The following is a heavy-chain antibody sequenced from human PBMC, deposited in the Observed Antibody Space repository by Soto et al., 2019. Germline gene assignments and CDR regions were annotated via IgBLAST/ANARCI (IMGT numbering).Heavy chain of an antibody. J-gene: IGHJ5*02. V-gene: IGHV3-30-3*01. Sequence: QVQLVESVGGVVQPGRSLRLSCAASGFTFSSYAMHWVLQAPCKGLEWVAVISYDGSNKYYADSVKGRFTISRDNSKNTLYLQMNSLRAEDTAVYYCARDVANNWNYAGWFDPWGQGTLVTVSS. CDR1: GFTFSSYA. CDR2: ISYDGSNK. D-gene: IGHD1-7*01. CDR3: ARDVANNWNYAGWFDP.